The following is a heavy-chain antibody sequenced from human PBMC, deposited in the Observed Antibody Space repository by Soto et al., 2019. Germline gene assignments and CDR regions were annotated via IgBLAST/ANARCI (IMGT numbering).Heavy chain of an antibody. Sequence: EVQLVESGGGLIHPGGSLRLSCAASGFNVSSNYMSWVRQAPGKGLEWVSVIYNDGSTYYADSVKGRFTISRDKSKNTRDLHMNSLRAEDTAVYYCARDLVRGWQRSDSWGQGTLVTVSS. CDR1: GFNVSSNY. V-gene: IGHV3-53*01. CDR2: IYNDGST. J-gene: IGHJ4*02. CDR3: ARDLVRGWQRSDS. D-gene: IGHD5-12*01.